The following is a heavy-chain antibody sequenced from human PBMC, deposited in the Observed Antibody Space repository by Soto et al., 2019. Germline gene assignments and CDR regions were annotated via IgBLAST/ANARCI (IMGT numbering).Heavy chain of an antibody. D-gene: IGHD6-13*01. CDR2: INPNSGGT. CDR1: GYTFTGYY. V-gene: IGHV1-2*02. CDR3: ARGNGSSWYWDSYYYGMDV. J-gene: IGHJ6*02. Sequence: ASVKVSCKASGYTFTGYYMHWVRQAPGQGLEWMGWINPNSGGTNYAQKFQGRVTMTRDTSISTAYMELSRLRSDDTAVYYCARGNGSSWYWDSYYYGMDVWGQVTT.